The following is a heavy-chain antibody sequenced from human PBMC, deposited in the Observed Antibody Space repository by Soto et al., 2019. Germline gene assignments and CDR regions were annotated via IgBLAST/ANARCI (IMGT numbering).Heavy chain of an antibody. CDR1: GYSFTSYW. V-gene: IGHV5-51*01. CDR2: IYPGDSDT. Sequence: GESLKISCKGSGYSFTSYWIGWVRQMTGKGLEWMGIIYPGDSDTRYSPSFQGQVTISADNSIRTAYLQWSSLKASDTAMYSCAKHGIWYFDLWGRGTLVTVSS. D-gene: IGHD1-26*01. CDR3: AKHGIWYFDL. J-gene: IGHJ2*01.